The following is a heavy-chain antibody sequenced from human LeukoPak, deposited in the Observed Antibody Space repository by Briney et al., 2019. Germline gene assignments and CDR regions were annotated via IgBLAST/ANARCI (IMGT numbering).Heavy chain of an antibody. D-gene: IGHD7-27*01. J-gene: IGHJ5*02. V-gene: IGHV1-8*03. CDR1: GYTFTGYY. Sequence: ASVRVSCKASGYTFTGYYMHWVRQATGQGLEWMGWMNPNSGNTGYAQKFQGRVTITRNTSISTAYMELSSLRSEDTAVYYCARGGVAKLGPLDLWGQGTLVTVSS. CDR2: MNPNSGNT. CDR3: ARGGVAKLGPLDL.